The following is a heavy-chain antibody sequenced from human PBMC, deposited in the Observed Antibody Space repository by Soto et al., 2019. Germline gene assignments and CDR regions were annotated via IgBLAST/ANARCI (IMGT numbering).Heavy chain of an antibody. D-gene: IGHD2-2*01. J-gene: IGHJ6*02. Sequence: QVQLVQSGAEVKKPGSSVKVSCKASGDTFSTYTITWVRQAPGQGLEWMGGIIPRSGTSNYAQKFQGRVTITADASTSTAYMELSSLRSEDTSVYYCSREGIVLAPSTVHSDHYYYAMDVWGQGTTVTVSS. CDR3: SREGIVLAPSTVHSDHYYYAMDV. CDR1: GDTFSTYT. V-gene: IGHV1-69*12. CDR2: IIPRSGTS.